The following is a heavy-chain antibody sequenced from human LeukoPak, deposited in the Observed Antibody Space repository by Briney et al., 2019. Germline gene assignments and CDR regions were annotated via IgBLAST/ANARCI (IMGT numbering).Heavy chain of an antibody. D-gene: IGHD1-14*01. Sequence: ASVKVSCKASGYTFTGYYMHWVRQAPGQGLEWMGWINPNSGGTNYEQKLQGRVTMTRDPSISTAYMELSRLRSDATAVYYCARPFTGRVGVDPASNWFDPWGQGTLVTVSS. CDR2: INPNSGGT. J-gene: IGHJ5*02. CDR1: GYTFTGYY. V-gene: IGHV1-2*02. CDR3: ARPFTGRVGVDPASNWFDP.